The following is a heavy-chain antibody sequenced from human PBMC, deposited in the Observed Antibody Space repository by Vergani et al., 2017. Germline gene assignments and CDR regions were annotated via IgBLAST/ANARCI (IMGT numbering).Heavy chain of an antibody. V-gene: IGHV4-34*01. CDR1: GGSFSGYY. D-gene: IGHD6-6*01. Sequence: QVQLQQWGAGLLKPSETLSLTCAVYGGSFSGYYWSWIRQHPGKGLEWIGYIYYSGSTYYNPSLKSRVTISVDTSKNQFSLKLSSVTAADTAVYYCARGYSTASGWFGPWGQGTLVTVSS. J-gene: IGHJ5*02. CDR3: ARGYSTASGWFGP. CDR2: IYYSGST.